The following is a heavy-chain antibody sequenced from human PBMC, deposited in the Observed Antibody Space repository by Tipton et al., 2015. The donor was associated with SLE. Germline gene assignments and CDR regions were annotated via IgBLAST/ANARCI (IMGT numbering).Heavy chain of an antibody. CDR2: IYHSGST. Sequence: TLSLTCAVSGGSISSSNWWSWVRQPPGKGLEWIGEIYHSGSTNYNPSLKSRVTISLDTSKNQFSLNLRSVTAADTAVYYCAREEVRGANYYYYYMDVWGKGTTVTISS. CDR1: GGSISSSNW. D-gene: IGHD3-10*01. J-gene: IGHJ6*03. CDR3: AREEVRGANYYYYYMDV. V-gene: IGHV4-4*02.